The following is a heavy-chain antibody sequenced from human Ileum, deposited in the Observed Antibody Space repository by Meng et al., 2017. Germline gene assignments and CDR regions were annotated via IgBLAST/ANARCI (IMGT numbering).Heavy chain of an antibody. D-gene: IGHD4-17*01. CDR2: INHSGST. CDR3: ARGRYGDSRRGGYFQH. J-gene: IGHJ1*01. V-gene: IGHV4-34*01. Sequence: QVQQTQRGVGQLTPSETLSCTCAVYGSTCSGYYWSWVRQPPGKGLEWIGDINHSGSTNYNPSLKSRVTISVDTSKNQFSLKLSSVTAADTAVYYCARGRYGDSRRGGYFQHWGQGTLVTVSS. CDR1: GSTCSGYY.